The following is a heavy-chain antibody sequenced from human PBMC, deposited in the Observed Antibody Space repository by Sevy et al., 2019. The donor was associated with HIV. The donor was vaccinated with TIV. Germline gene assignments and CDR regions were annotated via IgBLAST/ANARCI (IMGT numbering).Heavy chain of an antibody. Sequence: GGSLRLSCAASGFIFSGYVMSWVRQAPGKGLEWVSTISGTGGSTYYADSVKGRFAISRDNSKNTLYLQMSSLRAEDTAVYYCARDKLPPVMVTMVRGALSNFFDNWGQGTLVTVSS. CDR1: GFIFSGYV. V-gene: IGHV3-23*01. D-gene: IGHD3-10*01. CDR3: ARDKLPPVMVTMVRGALSNFFDN. J-gene: IGHJ4*02. CDR2: ISGTGGST.